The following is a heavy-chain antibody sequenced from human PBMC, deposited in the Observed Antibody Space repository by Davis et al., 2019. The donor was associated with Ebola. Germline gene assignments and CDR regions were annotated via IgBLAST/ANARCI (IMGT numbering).Heavy chain of an antibody. J-gene: IGHJ4*02. Sequence: GESLKISCTASGFTFSDDYMNWIRQAPGKGLEWISYISSSGSTIYYADSVKGRFTISRDNAKNSLYLQMNSLRVDDTAVYYCAGKSRTGYLDSWGQGTLVTVSS. CDR3: AGKSRTGYLDS. V-gene: IGHV3-11*01. D-gene: IGHD3-16*02. CDR2: ISSSGSTI. CDR1: GFTFSDDY.